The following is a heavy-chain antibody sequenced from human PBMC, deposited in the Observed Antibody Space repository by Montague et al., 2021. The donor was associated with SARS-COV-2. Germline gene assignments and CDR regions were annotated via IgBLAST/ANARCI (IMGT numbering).Heavy chain of an antibody. CDR1: GFTFSSIS. V-gene: IGHV3-21*01. CDR2: ISSESAYI. J-gene: IGHJ6*02. CDR3: ARFETSKFYSSGMDV. D-gene: IGHD2-15*01. Sequence: SLRLSCAASGFTFSSISMNWVRQAPGKRLEWVSSISSESAYIVYAESVRGRFTISRDNAQNLLHLQMNSLRAEDTAVYYCARFETSKFYSSGMDVWGQGTTVTVSS.